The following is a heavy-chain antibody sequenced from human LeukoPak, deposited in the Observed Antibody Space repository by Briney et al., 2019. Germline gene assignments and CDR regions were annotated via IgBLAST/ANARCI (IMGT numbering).Heavy chain of an antibody. D-gene: IGHD3-22*01. CDR2: IYHSGSP. Sequence: PSETLSLTCAVSGYSISNGYYWGWIRQPPGKGLEWIGSIYHSGSPYYNPSLKNRVTISVDTSKNQFSLKLSSVTAPDTAVYYCAREWDTYYYDNSGYYYEYWGQGTLDTVSS. CDR3: AREWDTYYYDNSGYYYEY. V-gene: IGHV4-38-2*02. J-gene: IGHJ4*02. CDR1: GYSISNGYY.